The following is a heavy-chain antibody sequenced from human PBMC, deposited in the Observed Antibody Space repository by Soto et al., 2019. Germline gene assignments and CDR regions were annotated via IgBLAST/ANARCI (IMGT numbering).Heavy chain of an antibody. CDR1: GFTFSSYA. Sequence: GGSLRLSCAASGFTFSSYAMSWVRQAPGKGLEWVSAISGSGGSTYYADSVKGRFTISRDNSKNTLYLQMNSLRAEDTAVYYCAPSGSYYGGGWFDPWGQGTLVTVSS. CDR3: APSGSYYGGGWFDP. CDR2: ISGSGGST. J-gene: IGHJ5*02. D-gene: IGHD1-26*01. V-gene: IGHV3-23*01.